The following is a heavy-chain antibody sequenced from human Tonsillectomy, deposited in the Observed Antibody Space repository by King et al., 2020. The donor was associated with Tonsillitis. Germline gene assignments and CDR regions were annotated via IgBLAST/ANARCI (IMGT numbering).Heavy chain of an antibody. J-gene: IGHJ3*02. Sequence: LTLKESGPALVKPTQTLTLTCTFSGFSLSTSGMCVSWIRQPPGKALEWLALIDWDDNKYYSTSLKTRLTISKDTSKNQVVLTMTNMDPVDTATYYCARTTPGYSSSWYEDDAFDIWGQGTMVTVSS. V-gene: IGHV2-70*01. CDR3: ARTTPGYSSSWYEDDAFDI. D-gene: IGHD6-13*01. CDR1: GFSLSTSGMC. CDR2: IDWDDNK.